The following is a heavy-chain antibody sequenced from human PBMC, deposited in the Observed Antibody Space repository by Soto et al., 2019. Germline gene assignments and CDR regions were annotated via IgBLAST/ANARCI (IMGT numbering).Heavy chain of an antibody. CDR3: GKKEAAKWPAP. D-gene: IGHD5-12*01. CDR2: IDPSDSYT. J-gene: IGHJ5*02. V-gene: IGHV5-10-1*01. Sequence: GESLKISCKASGYTFTLYWISWVRQMPGKGLEWMGKIDPSDSYTNYSPSFQGHVTISADKSVNTAYLQWRSLKASDTAVYYCGKKEAAKWPAPWGQGTLVPVSP. CDR1: GYTFTLYW.